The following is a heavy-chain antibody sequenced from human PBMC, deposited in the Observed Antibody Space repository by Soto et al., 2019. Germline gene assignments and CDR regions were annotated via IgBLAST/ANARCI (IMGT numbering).Heavy chain of an antibody. Sequence: GASVKVSCKASGYTFSNYGLHWMRQAPGQSLEWMGCINAGIANTKHSRKFQGRVTITRDTSANTAYMELSSLRSEDTAVYYCARAPELDYWYFDVWGRGTLVTVSS. CDR2: INAGIANT. CDR1: GYTFSNYG. V-gene: IGHV1-3*01. CDR3: ARAPELDYWYFDV. D-gene: IGHD2-2*03. J-gene: IGHJ2*01.